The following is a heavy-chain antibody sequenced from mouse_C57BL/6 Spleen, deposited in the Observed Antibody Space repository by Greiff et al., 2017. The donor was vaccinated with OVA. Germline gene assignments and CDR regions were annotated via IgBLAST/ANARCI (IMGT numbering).Heavy chain of an antibody. CDR3: AREDYSNPWFAY. V-gene: IGHV1-52*01. CDR2: IDPSDSET. CDR1: GYTFTSYW. J-gene: IGHJ3*01. D-gene: IGHD2-5*01. Sequence: VKLQQSGAELVRPGSSVKLSCKASGYTFTSYWMHWVKQRPIQGLEWIGNIDPSDSETHYNQKFKDKATLTVDKSSSTAYMQLSSLTSEDSAVYYCAREDYSNPWFAYWGQGTLVTVSA.